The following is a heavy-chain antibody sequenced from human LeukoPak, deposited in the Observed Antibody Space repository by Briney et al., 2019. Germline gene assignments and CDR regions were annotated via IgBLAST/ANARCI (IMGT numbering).Heavy chain of an antibody. CDR3: TRAYTQLGFDP. CDR2: IRSKAYGGTT. Sequence: PGGSLRLSCTASGFTFGDYAMSWFRQAPGKGLEWVGFIRSKAYGGTTEYVASVRGRFTISRDDSKSIAYLQMNSLKTEDTAVYYCTRAYTQLGFDPWGQGTLVTVSS. CDR1: GFTFGDYA. J-gene: IGHJ5*02. D-gene: IGHD2-2*01. V-gene: IGHV3-49*03.